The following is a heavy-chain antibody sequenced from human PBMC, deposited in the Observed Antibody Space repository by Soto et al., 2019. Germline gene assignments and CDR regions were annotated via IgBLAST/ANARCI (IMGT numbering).Heavy chain of an antibody. CDR2: IDPSDSYT. CDR3: ARHIYIGAAAGTDSLGSPNWFDP. D-gene: IGHD6-13*01. Sequence: GESLKISCKGSGYSFTSYWISWVRQMPGKGLEWMGRIDPSDSYTNYGPSFQGHVTISADKSISTAYLQWSSLKASDTAMYYCARHIYIGAAAGTDSLGSPNWFDPWGQGTLVTVSS. CDR1: GYSFTSYW. V-gene: IGHV5-10-1*01. J-gene: IGHJ5*02.